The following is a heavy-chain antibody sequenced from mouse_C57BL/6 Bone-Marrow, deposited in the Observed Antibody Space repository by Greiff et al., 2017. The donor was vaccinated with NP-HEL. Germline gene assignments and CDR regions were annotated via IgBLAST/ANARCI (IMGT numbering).Heavy chain of an antibody. V-gene: IGHV1-82*01. Sequence: QVQLQQSGPELVKPGASVKISCKASGYAFRSSWMNWVKQRPGKGLEWIGRIYPGDGDTNYNGKFKGKATLTADKSSSTAYMQLSSLTSEDSAVYFCARDDYDWPYYFDYWGQGTTLTVSS. CDR3: ARDDYDWPYYFDY. CDR2: IYPGDGDT. J-gene: IGHJ2*01. D-gene: IGHD2-4*01. CDR1: GYAFRSSW.